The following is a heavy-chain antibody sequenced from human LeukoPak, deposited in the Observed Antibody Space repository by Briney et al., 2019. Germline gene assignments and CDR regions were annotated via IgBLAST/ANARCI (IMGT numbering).Heavy chain of an antibody. Sequence: GGSLRLSWAPSGFTFSSYAMSWVRQPPGKGLEWVSAISGSGGSTYYADSVKGRFTISRDNSKNTLYLQMNSLRAEDTAVYYCAKGRIAAAGTRDWFDPWGQGTLVTVSS. CDR2: ISGSGGST. J-gene: IGHJ5*02. V-gene: IGHV3-23*01. D-gene: IGHD6-13*01. CDR1: GFTFSSYA. CDR3: AKGRIAAAGTRDWFDP.